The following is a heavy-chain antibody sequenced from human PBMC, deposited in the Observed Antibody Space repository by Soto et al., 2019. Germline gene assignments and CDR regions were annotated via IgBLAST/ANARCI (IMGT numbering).Heavy chain of an antibody. CDR1: GGSISSYDSC. D-gene: IGHD7-27*01. CDR3: SRGPSGDKVDY. J-gene: IGHJ4*02. Sequence: QVQLQESGPGLVKPSQTLSLTCTVSGGSISSYDSCWSWIRQSPDRGLEWIGHIYDGGTTYNNPSLKSRNSISVDRAKPQSSLKLNAVNAADTAVYYCSRGPSGDKVDYWGQGILVTVSS. V-gene: IGHV4-30-4*01. CDR2: IYDGGTT.